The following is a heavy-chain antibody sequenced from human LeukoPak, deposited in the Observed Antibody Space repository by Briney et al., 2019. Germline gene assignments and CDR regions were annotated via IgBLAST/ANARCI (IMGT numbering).Heavy chain of an antibody. J-gene: IGHJ4*02. CDR3: ARDLYGDYFFDY. Sequence: GGSLRLSCVASGFTFSSYYMSWVRQAPGKGLEWVANIKEDGSERYYVDSMKGRFTISRDNAKNSLYLQMNSLSAEDTAVYYCARDLYGDYFFDYWGQGTLVTVSS. CDR1: GFTFSSYY. CDR2: IKEDGSER. D-gene: IGHD4-17*01. V-gene: IGHV3-7*01.